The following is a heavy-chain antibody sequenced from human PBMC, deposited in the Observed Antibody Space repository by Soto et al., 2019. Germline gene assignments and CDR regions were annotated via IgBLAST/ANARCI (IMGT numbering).Heavy chain of an antibody. J-gene: IGHJ4*02. CDR2: TYHVGIP. CDR1: GGSISSSNW. Sequence: SETLSLTCTVSGGSISSSNWWTWVRQAPGKGLEWIGETYHVGIPSYNPSLKGRVSISADKSISTAYLQWSSLKASDTAMYYCARLFVTNSSGWQYYFDYWGQGTLVTVSS. D-gene: IGHD6-19*01. V-gene: IGHV4-4*02. CDR3: ARLFVTNSSGWQYYFDY.